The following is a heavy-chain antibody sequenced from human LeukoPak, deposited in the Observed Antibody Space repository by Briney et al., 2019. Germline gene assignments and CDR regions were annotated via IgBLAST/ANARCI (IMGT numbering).Heavy chain of an antibody. CDR3: ARKDTTIFGVVYYYGMDV. V-gene: IGHV3-33*01. D-gene: IGHD3-3*01. Sequence: GRSLRLSCAASGFTFSSYGMHWVRQAPGRGLEWVAVIWYDGSNKYYADSVKGRLTISRDNSKNTLYLQMNSLRAEDTAVYYCARKDTTIFGVVYYYGMDVWGQGTTVTVSS. CDR1: GFTFSSYG. CDR2: IWYDGSNK. J-gene: IGHJ6*02.